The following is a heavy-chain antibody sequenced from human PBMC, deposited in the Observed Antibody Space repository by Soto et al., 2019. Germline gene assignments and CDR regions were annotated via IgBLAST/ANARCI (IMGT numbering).Heavy chain of an antibody. J-gene: IGHJ5*02. CDR2: IYYSGRT. Sequence: SETLSLTCTVSGGSVSSGSYYWSWIRQPPGKGLEWIGYIYYSGRTNYNPSLKSRVTISVDTSKNQFSLKLSSVTAADTAVYYCARDHGDYVLNWFDPWGQGTLVTVSS. V-gene: IGHV4-61*01. D-gene: IGHD4-17*01. CDR3: ARDHGDYVLNWFDP. CDR1: GGSVSSGSYY.